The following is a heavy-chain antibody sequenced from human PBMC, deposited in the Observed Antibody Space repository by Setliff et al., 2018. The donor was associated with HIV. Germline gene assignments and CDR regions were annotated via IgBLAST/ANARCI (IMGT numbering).Heavy chain of an antibody. Sequence: PSETLSLTCTISGGSISSDTYNWGWIRQPPGKGLEWIGSIYYSENTYYNPSLKSRLTISVDTSKNQFSLKLSSVTAADTAVYCARPNWFGDLSSGNWFDPWGPGTLVTVSS. CDR1: GGSISSDTYN. CDR3: ARPNWFGDLSSGNWFDP. V-gene: IGHV4-39*01. J-gene: IGHJ5*02. CDR2: IYYSENT. D-gene: IGHD3-10*01.